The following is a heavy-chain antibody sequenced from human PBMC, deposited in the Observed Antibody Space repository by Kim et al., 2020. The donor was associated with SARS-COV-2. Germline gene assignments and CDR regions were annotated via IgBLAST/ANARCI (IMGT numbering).Heavy chain of an antibody. CDR3: AKDLGSSSHFYYGMDV. Sequence: SVKGRFTISRDNSKNSLYLQMNSLRTEDTALYYCAKDLGSSSHFYYGMDVWGQGTTVTVSS. V-gene: IGHV3-43*01. D-gene: IGHD6-6*01. J-gene: IGHJ6*02.